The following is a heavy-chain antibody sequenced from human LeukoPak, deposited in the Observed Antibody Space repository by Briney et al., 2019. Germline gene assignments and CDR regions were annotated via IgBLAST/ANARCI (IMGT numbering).Heavy chain of an antibody. Sequence: PGGSLRLSCAASGFTFSDYYMSWIRQAPGKGLEWVSYISSSSSYTNYADSVKGRFTISRDNAKNSLYLQMNSPRAEDTAVYYCAREVGTAMVPSIGDDYWGQGTLVTVSS. J-gene: IGHJ4*02. CDR1: GFTFSDYY. D-gene: IGHD5-18*01. V-gene: IGHV3-11*06. CDR3: AREVGTAMVPSIGDDY. CDR2: ISSSSSYT.